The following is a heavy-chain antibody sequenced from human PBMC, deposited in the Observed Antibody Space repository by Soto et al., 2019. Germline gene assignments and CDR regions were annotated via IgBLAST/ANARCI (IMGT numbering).Heavy chain of an antibody. Sequence: QLQLQESGPGLVKPSETLSLTCTVSGGSISSSTSYWGWIRQPPGKGLEWIGSINYSGSTYYSPSLKSRVTISADTSNNQFSLKLSSVTAADTAVYYCARPVNYYYYYMDVWGKGTMVTVSS. CDR1: GGSISSSTSY. CDR2: INYSGST. CDR3: ARPVNYYYYYMDV. J-gene: IGHJ6*03. V-gene: IGHV4-39*01.